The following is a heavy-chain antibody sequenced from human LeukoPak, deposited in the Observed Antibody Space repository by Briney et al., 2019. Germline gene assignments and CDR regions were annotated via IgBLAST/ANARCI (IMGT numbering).Heavy chain of an antibody. CDR2: ISGYNGNT. CDR1: GYTFTSYG. CDR3: ARGGSALLWFGELYSWFDP. D-gene: IGHD3-10*01. Sequence: GASVKVSCKASGYTFTSYGISWVRQAPGKGLEWMGWISGYNGNTNYAQKLQGRVTMTTDTSTSTAYMELRSLRSDDTAVYYCARGGSALLWFGELYSWFDPWGQGTLVTVSS. V-gene: IGHV1-18*01. J-gene: IGHJ5*02.